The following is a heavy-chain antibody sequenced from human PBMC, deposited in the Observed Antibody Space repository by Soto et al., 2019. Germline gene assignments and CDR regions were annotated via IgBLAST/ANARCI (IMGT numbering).Heavy chain of an antibody. D-gene: IGHD3-10*01. J-gene: IGHJ5*02. CDR2: TYYRSKWYN. Sequence: SQTLSLTCAISGDSVSSNSAAWNWIRQSPSRGLEWLGRTYYRSKWYNDYAVSVKSRITINPDTSKNQFSLQLNSVTPEDTAVYYCARNLTMVRGVIIGFDPWGQGTLVTVSS. V-gene: IGHV6-1*01. CDR1: GDSVSSNSAA. CDR3: ARNLTMVRGVIIGFDP.